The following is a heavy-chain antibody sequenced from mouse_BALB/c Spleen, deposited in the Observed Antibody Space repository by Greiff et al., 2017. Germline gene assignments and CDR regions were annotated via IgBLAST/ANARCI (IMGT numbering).Heavy chain of an antibody. V-gene: IGHV5-6-3*01. Sequence: DVKLVESGGGLVQPGGSLKLSCAASGFTFSSYGMSWVRQSPDKRLELVATINSNGGSTYYPDSLKGRYTISRDNAKNTQYLQMSSLKSEDTAMYYCATEHHYGRNPWFAYWGQGTLVTVSA. J-gene: IGHJ3*01. CDR3: ATEHHYGRNPWFAY. CDR2: INSNGGST. CDR1: GFTFSSYG. D-gene: IGHD1-1*01.